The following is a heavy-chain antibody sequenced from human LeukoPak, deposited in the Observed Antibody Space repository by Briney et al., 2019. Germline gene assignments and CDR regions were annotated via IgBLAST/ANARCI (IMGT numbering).Heavy chain of an antibody. CDR2: IYYSGST. CDR3: ARDRADYYDSSGYYYVFDY. CDR1: GGSISSYY. V-gene: IGHV4-59*01. Sequence: SESLSLTCTVSGGSISSYYWSWIRQPPGKGLEWIGYIYYSGSTNYNPSLKSRVTISVDTSKNQFSLKLSSVTAADTAVYYCARDRADYYDSSGYYYVFDYWGQGTLVTVSS. J-gene: IGHJ4*02. D-gene: IGHD3-22*01.